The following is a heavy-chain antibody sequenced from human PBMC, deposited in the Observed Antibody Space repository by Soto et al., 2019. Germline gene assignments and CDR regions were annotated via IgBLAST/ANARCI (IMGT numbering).Heavy chain of an antibody. Sequence: SETLSLTCTVSGASVSTGAYYWGWVRQRPGKGLEWVGYIYESGYTYYNTSLKSRLTISLDRSNNQFSLGLTSVTAADTAVYYCVRALRHTAMVYHWFDPWGQGTLVTASS. V-gene: IGHV4-31*03. J-gene: IGHJ5*02. D-gene: IGHD5-18*01. CDR1: GASVSTGAYY. CDR3: VRALRHTAMVYHWFDP. CDR2: IYESGYT.